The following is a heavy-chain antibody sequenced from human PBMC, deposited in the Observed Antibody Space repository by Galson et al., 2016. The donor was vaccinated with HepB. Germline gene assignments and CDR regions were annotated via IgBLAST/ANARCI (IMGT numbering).Heavy chain of an antibody. CDR3: ARLTTVVARLD. CDR2: IHFRGRT. J-gene: IGHJ1*01. V-gene: IGHV4-31*03. CDR1: GGSITGDPYF. D-gene: IGHD2-15*01. Sequence: TLSLTCTVSGGSITGDPYFWTWIRQQPGEGLEWIGFIHFRGRTDYNPSLKSRSTISIDTSKKQFSLKLTSVPAADTAVYYCARLTTVVARLDWGQGTLVTVSS.